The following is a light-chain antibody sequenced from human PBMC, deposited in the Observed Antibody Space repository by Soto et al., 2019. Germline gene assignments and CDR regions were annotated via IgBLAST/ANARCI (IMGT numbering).Light chain of an antibody. CDR2: AAS. CDR3: QHYNNWPPWT. CDR1: QSVGSN. Sequence: EIVMTQSPVTLSVSPGEKATLSCRASQSVGSNLAWYQQKPGQAPRLLIYAASTTTTGIPGRFSGSGSGTEFSLTISSLQSEDFAVYYCQHYNNWPPWTFGQGTKVEIK. V-gene: IGKV3-15*01. J-gene: IGKJ1*01.